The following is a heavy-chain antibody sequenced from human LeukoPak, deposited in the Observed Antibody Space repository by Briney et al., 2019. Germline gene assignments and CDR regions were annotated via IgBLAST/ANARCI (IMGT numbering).Heavy chain of an antibody. CDR1: GGSISSYY. Sequence: PSETLSLTCTVSGGSISSYYWSWIRQPAGKGLEWIGRIYTSRSTNYNPSLKSRVNLSVDTAKNQFSLKLSSVTAAGRAVYCWARDGLNGLFYYWGQGNLVTGSS. CDR3: ARDGLNGLFYY. CDR2: IYTSRST. J-gene: IGHJ4*01. V-gene: IGHV4-4*07. D-gene: IGHD3-22*01.